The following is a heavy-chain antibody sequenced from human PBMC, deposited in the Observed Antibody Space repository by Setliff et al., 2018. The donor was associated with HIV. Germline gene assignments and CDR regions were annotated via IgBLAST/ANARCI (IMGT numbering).Heavy chain of an antibody. D-gene: IGHD3-3*01. CDR3: SRSTDFGGVIMGDGPYWYFDL. J-gene: IGHJ2*01. V-gene: IGHV4-59*02. CDR2: ASYSGNA. CDR1: GDSVSRYY. Sequence: PSETLSLTCTVSGDSVSRYYWSWIRQSPGKGLEWIGYASYSGNANYNPSLKSRVTISVDTTKNQFSLKLSAVTDADTAVYYCSRSTDFGGVIMGDGPYWYFDLWGRGTQVTVSS.